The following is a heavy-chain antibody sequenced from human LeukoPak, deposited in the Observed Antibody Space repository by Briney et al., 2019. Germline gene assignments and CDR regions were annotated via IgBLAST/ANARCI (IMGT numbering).Heavy chain of an antibody. CDR2: INAGNGNT. CDR3: ARLKYCTNGVCYAGFDY. CDR1: GYTFTSHA. Sequence: GASVKVSCKASGYTFTSHAMHWVRQAPGQRLEWMGWINAGNGNTKYSQKFQGRVTITRDTSADTAYMELSSLRSEDTAVYYCARLKYCTNGVCYAGFDYWGQGTLVTVSS. J-gene: IGHJ4*02. V-gene: IGHV1-3*01. D-gene: IGHD2-8*01.